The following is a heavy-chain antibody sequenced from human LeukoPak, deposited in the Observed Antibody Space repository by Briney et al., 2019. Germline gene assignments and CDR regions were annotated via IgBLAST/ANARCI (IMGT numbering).Heavy chain of an antibody. J-gene: IGHJ6*03. CDR2: IRYDGSNK. D-gene: IGHD6-13*01. V-gene: IGHV3-30*02. Sequence: GGSLRLSCAASGFTFSSYGMHWVRQAPGKGLEWVAFIRYDGSNKYYADSVKGRFTISRDNSKNTLYLQMNSLRGKDTAVYYCAKALAAAGNPLLYDYYYYMDVWGKGTTVTVSS. CDR3: AKALAAAGNPLLYDYYYYMDV. CDR1: GFTFSSYG.